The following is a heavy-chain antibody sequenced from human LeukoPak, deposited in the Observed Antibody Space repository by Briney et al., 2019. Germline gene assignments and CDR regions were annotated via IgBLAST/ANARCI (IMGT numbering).Heavy chain of an antibody. CDR3: ARVRGYCSSTSCYGQFDP. J-gene: IGHJ5*02. Sequence: SXXRXXXGKGLEWXGXIYYSGSTNYNPSLKSRVTISVDTSKNQFSLKLSSVTAADTAVYYCARVRGYCSSTSCYGQFDPWGQGTLVTVSS. V-gene: IGHV4-59*12. D-gene: IGHD2-2*01. CDR2: IYYSGST.